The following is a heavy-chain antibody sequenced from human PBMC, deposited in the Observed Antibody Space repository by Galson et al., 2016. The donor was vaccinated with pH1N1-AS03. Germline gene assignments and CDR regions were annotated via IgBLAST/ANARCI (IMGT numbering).Heavy chain of an antibody. V-gene: IGHV5-10-1*01. D-gene: IGHD1-26*01. Sequence: QSGAEVKKPGESLRISCKGSGYPFTSYWINWVRQMPGKGLEWIGRIDPSDSYINYSPAFEGRVTISSDKSTTTAYLQWNDLKSADTAVYFCATGHYYSGLYRDAFDTWGQGTTVTVSS. CDR3: ATGHYYSGLYRDAFDT. CDR1: GYPFTSYW. CDR2: IDPSDSYI. J-gene: IGHJ3*02.